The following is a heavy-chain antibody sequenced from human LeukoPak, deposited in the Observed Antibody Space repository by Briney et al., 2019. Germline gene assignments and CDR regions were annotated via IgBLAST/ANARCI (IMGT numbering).Heavy chain of an antibody. Sequence: SETLSLTCAVYGGSFSGYYWSWIRQPPGKGLEWIGEINHSGSTNYNPSLKSRVTISVDTSKNQFSLKLSSVTAADTAVYYCARHDYYYDSSGAGAFDIWGQGTMVTVSS. V-gene: IGHV4-34*01. CDR3: ARHDYYYDSSGAGAFDI. J-gene: IGHJ3*02. CDR2: INHSGST. D-gene: IGHD3-22*01. CDR1: GGSFSGYY.